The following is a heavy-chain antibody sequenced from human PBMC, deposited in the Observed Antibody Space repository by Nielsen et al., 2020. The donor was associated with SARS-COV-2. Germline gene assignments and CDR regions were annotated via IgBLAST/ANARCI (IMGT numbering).Heavy chain of an antibody. CDR2: IYSGGST. J-gene: IGHJ5*02. CDR1: GFTVSSNY. D-gene: IGHD3-10*01. CDR3: AKDPPSSGSYPYNWFDP. Sequence: GESLKISCAASGFTVSSNYMSWVRQAPGKGLEWVSVIYSGGSTYYADSVKGRFTISRDNSKNTLYLQMNSLRAEDTAVYYCAKDPPSSGSYPYNWFDPWGQGTLVTVSS. V-gene: IGHV3-53*01.